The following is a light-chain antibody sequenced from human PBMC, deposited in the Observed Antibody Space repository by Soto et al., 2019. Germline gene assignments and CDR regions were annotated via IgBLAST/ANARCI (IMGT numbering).Light chain of an antibody. J-gene: IGLJ1*01. CDR3: CSYAGSSTYV. CDR2: EAS. V-gene: IGLV2-23*01. Sequence: QSALTQPASVTGSPGQSITISCTGTRSDVGSFHLVSWYQQHPGEAPKLMIYEASKRPSGVSDRFSGSKSGTTASLTISGLQAEDEADYYCCSYAGSSTYVFGTGTKVTVL. CDR1: RSDVGSFHL.